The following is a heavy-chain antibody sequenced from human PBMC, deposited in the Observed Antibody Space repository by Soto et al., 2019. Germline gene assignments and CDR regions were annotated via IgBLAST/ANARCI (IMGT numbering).Heavy chain of an antibody. D-gene: IGHD7-27*01. Sequence: QVQLVQSGAEVKKPGASVKVSCKASGHTFTGHHMHWVRQTPGRGLQWMGCINLESGDTRYAQKFQGRVTTTRDTSITTVYMELSGLRSDDTAVYYCGLEPTGTGGLDHWGQGTLVTVSS. V-gene: IGHV1-2*02. J-gene: IGHJ4*02. CDR1: GHTFTGHH. CDR3: GLEPTGTGGLDH. CDR2: INLESGDT.